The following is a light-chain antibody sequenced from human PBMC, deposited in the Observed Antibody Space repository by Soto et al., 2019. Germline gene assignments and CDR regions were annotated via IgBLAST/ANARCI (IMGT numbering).Light chain of an antibody. CDR2: GAS. Sequence: EIVLTHSPGTLSLSPWERATLSCRASQSVNSNYLAWYQQRPGQAPRLLIYGASSRATGIPDRFSGSGSGTDFTLTISRLEPEDFAVYYCQQYGSSPLTFGGGTKVDIK. J-gene: IGKJ4*01. V-gene: IGKV3-20*01. CDR1: QSVNSNY. CDR3: QQYGSSPLT.